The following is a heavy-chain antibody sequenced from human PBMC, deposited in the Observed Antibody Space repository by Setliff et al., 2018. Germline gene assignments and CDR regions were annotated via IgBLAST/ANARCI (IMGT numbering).Heavy chain of an antibody. Sequence: ASVKVSCKASGYTFTSYDINWVRQATGQGLEWMGWMNPNSGNTGYAQKFQGRVTMTRNTSISTAYMELSSLRSEDTAVYYCARAQSWSGGPYYFDNWGQGTLVTVPQ. J-gene: IGHJ4*02. D-gene: IGHD3-3*01. V-gene: IGHV1-8*02. CDR1: GYTFTSYD. CDR3: ARAQSWSGGPYYFDN. CDR2: MNPNSGNT.